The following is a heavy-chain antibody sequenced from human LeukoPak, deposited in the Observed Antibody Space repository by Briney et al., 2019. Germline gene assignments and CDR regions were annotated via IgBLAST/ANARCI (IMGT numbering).Heavy chain of an antibody. CDR2: IIPIFGTA. D-gene: IGHD3-3*01. V-gene: IGHV1-69*05. CDR3: ALFWSGLGYFQH. J-gene: IGHJ1*01. Sequence: GASVKVSCKASGGTFSSYAISWVRQAPGQGLEWMGGIIPIFGTANYAQKFRGRVTITTDESTSTAYMELSSLRSEDTAVYYCALFWSGLGYFQHWGQGTLVTVSS. CDR1: GGTFSSYA.